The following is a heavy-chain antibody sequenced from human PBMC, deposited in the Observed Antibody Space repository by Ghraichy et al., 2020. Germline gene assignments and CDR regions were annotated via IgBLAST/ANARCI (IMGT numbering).Heavy chain of an antibody. CDR1: GFTIEDYA. J-gene: IGHJ5*02. CDR2: ISWNSGSI. V-gene: IGHV3-9*01. D-gene: IGHD3-10*01. Sequence: GGSLRLSCAASGFTIEDYAMHWVRLVPGKGLEWVSGISWNSGSIGYADSVEGRFTISRDNAKNSLYLQMDSLTAEDTALYYCAKTENYYVSGSGWFGPWGQGTLVTVSS. CDR3: AKTENYYVSGSGWFGP.